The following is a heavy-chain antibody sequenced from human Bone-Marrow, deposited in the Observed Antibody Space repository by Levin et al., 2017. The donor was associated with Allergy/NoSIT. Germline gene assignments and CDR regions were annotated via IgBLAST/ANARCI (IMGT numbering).Heavy chain of an antibody. J-gene: IGHJ4*02. CDR1: GFTFSSYA. CDR2: ISYDGSNK. CDR3: ARAEDDYGDYFDY. D-gene: IGHD4-17*01. Sequence: GGSLRLSCAASGFTFSSYAMHWVRQAPGKGLEWVAVISYDGSNKYYADSVKGRFTISRDNSKNTLYLQMNSLRAEDTAVYYCARAEDDYGDYFDYWGQGTLVTVSS. V-gene: IGHV3-30*04.